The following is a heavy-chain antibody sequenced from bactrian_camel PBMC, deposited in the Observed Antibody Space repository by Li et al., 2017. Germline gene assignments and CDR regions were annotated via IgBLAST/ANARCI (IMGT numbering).Heavy chain of an antibody. CDR1: GFTFNSYI. CDR2: IAVDRVTT. D-gene: IGHD4*01. V-gene: IGHV3S40*01. Sequence: DVQLVESGGDLVRPGGSLRLSCEGSGFTFNSYIMTWVRQASGKGLEWVASIAVDRVTTLCTRSVKGRFTISRDNVQNTVSLQMNSLKPEDTAVYYCVRAQGPKFSDYVFVFGYWGQGTQVTVS. J-gene: IGHJ6*01. CDR3: VRAQGPKFSDYVFVFGY.